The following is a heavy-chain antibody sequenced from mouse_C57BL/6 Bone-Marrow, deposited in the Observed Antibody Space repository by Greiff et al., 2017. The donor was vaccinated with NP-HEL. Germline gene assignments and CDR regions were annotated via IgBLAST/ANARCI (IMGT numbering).Heavy chain of an antibody. Sequence: QVQLQQPGAELVMPGASVKLSCKASGYTFTSYWMHWVKQRPGQGLEWIGEIDPSDSYTNYNQKFKGKATLTVDQSSSTAYMQLNSLTSEDSAVYYCAAITTVPWYFDVWGTGTTVTVSS. CDR2: IDPSDSYT. CDR3: AAITTVPWYFDV. J-gene: IGHJ1*03. CDR1: GYTFTSYW. D-gene: IGHD1-1*01. V-gene: IGHV1-69*01.